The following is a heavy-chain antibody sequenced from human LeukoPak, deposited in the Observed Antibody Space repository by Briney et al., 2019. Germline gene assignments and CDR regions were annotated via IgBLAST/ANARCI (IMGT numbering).Heavy chain of an antibody. CDR1: GGTFSSYA. Sequence: ASVKVSCKASGGTFSSYAISWVRQAPGQGLKWMGGIIPIFGTANYAQKFQGRVTITTDESTSTAYMELSSLRSEDTAVYYCASHGSGNLYYYYMDVWGKGTTVTVSS. J-gene: IGHJ6*03. D-gene: IGHD3-10*01. CDR2: IIPIFGTA. V-gene: IGHV1-69*05. CDR3: ASHGSGNLYYYYMDV.